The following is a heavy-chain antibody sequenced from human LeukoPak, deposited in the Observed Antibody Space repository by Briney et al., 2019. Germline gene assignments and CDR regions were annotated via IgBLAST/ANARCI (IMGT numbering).Heavy chain of an antibody. J-gene: IGHJ4*02. V-gene: IGHV4-39*07. D-gene: IGHD3-10*01. CDR3: ASNVLLWFGESNN. Sequence: SETLSLTCTVSGGSISSSRYYWGWLRQPPWKGLEWFGSIYYTGSTYYNPSPKTRVTISVDTYKNQFCLKLNSVTASDTAVYYCASNVLLWFGESNNWGQGTLVTVSS. CDR2: IYYTGST. CDR1: GGSISSSRYY.